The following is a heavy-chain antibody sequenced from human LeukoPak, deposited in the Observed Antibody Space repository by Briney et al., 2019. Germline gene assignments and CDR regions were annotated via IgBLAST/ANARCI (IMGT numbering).Heavy chain of an antibody. CDR1: AFTFSDYA. Sequence: GGSLRLSCAASAFTFSDYAMSWVRQAPGKGLEWLSVISGGSSASTYYAGSVPGRFTVSRGNSKNTVDMPMNRLRAADTTVHYCAKGQISLSYRFDFWGKGTLVTAS. CDR3: AKGQISLSYRFDF. D-gene: IGHD3-3*02. V-gene: IGHV3-23*01. CDR2: ISGGSSAST. J-gene: IGHJ4*02.